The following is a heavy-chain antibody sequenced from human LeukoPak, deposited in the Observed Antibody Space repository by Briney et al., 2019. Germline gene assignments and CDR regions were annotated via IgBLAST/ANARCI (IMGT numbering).Heavy chain of an antibody. Sequence: GGSLRLSCAASGFTVSSNYMSWVRQAPGKGLEWVSVIYSGGSTYYADSVKGRFTISRDNSKNTLYLQMNSLRAEDTAVYYCARLWSGYYGDYWGQGTLVTVAS. D-gene: IGHD3-3*01. CDR3: ARLWSGYYGDY. CDR2: IYSGGST. CDR1: GFTVSSNY. V-gene: IGHV3-53*01. J-gene: IGHJ4*02.